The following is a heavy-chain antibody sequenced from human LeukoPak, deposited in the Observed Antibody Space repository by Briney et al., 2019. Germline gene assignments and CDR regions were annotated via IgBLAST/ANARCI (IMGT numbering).Heavy chain of an antibody. Sequence: GGSLRLTCAASGFTFSSYWMSWVRQARGKGLEWVANIKQDGSEKYYVYSVKGRFTISRDNAKNSLYLQMNSLRAEDAAVYYCARGNIVATISWFDPWGQGTLVTVSS. CDR1: GFTFSSYW. CDR3: ARGNIVATISWFDP. D-gene: IGHD5-12*01. J-gene: IGHJ5*02. CDR2: IKQDGSEK. V-gene: IGHV3-7*03.